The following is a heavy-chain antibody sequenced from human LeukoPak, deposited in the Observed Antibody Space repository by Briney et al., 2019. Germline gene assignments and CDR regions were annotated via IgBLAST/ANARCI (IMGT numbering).Heavy chain of an antibody. CDR1: GFTFSSYW. Sequence: PGGSLRLSCAASGFTFSSYWMSWVRQAPGKGLEWVANIKQDGSEKYYVDSVKGRFTISRDNAKNSLYLQMNSRRAEDTAVYYCARESSSWGHYYYYYYMDVWGKGTTVTVSS. J-gene: IGHJ6*03. V-gene: IGHV3-7*01. CDR3: ARESSSWGHYYYYYYMDV. CDR2: IKQDGSEK. D-gene: IGHD6-13*01.